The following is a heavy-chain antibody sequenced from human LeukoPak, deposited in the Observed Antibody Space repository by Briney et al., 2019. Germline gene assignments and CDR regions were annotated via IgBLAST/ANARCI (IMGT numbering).Heavy chain of an antibody. CDR3: ARDIVATMSHLYYYYYYMDV. CDR2: INPNSGGT. CDR1: GYTFTGYY. Sequence: GASVKVSCKASGYTFTGYYMHWVRQAPGQGLEWMGWINPNSGGTNYAQKFQGRVTMTRDTSISTAYMELSRLRSDDTAVYYCARDIVATMSHLYYYYYYMDVWGKGTTVTVSS. J-gene: IGHJ6*03. V-gene: IGHV1-2*02. D-gene: IGHD5-12*01.